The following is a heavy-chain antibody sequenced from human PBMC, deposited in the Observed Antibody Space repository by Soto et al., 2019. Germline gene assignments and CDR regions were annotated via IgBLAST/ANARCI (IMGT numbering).Heavy chain of an antibody. Sequence: PSETLSLTCTVSGGSITSGGHYWGWIRQYPGKGLEWIGSFYHSGSPYYNPSLKSRVTISVDTSKNQFSLQLSSVTAADTAVYYCASGGGTYYLVYWGQGTLVTVSS. D-gene: IGHD1-26*01. CDR2: FYHSGSP. J-gene: IGHJ4*02. CDR3: ASGGGTYYLVY. CDR1: GGSITSGGHY. V-gene: IGHV4-39*07.